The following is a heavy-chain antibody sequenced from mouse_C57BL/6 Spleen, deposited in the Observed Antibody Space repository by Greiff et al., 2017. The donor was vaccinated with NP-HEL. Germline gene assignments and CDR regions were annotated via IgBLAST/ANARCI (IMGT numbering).Heavy chain of an antibody. CDR3: ARQYYGSSYFDY. D-gene: IGHD1-1*01. J-gene: IGHJ2*01. Sequence: DVHLVESGGGLVKPGGSLKLSCAASGFTFSSYTMSWVRQTPEKRLEWVATISGGGGNTYYPDSVKGRFTISRDNAKNTLYLQMSSLRSEDTALYYCARQYYGSSYFDYWGQGTTLTVSS. CDR1: GFTFSSYT. V-gene: IGHV5-9*01. CDR2: ISGGGGNT.